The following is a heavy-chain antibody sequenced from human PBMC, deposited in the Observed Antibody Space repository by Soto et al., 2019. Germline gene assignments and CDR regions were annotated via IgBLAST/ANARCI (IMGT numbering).Heavy chain of an antibody. CDR2: FDPEDGET. V-gene: IGHV1-24*01. D-gene: IGHD3-10*01. CDR3: ATQLPILWFGELLYAGGWFDP. CDR1: GYTLPELS. Sequence: ASVKVSCKVSGYTLPELSMHWVRQAPGKGLEWMGGFDPEDGETINAQKFQGRVTLTEDTCTDTAYMELSSLSSEDTAVYYCATQLPILWFGELLYAGGWFDPWGQGTLVTVSS. J-gene: IGHJ5*02.